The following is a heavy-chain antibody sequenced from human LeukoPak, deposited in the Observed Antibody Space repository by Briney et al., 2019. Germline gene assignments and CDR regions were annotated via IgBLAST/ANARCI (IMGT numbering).Heavy chain of an antibody. Sequence: PGGSLRLSCAASGFTFSSYGMHWVRQAPGQGLEWMGWINPNSGGTNYAQKFQGRVTMTRDTSISTAYMELSWLRSDDTAVYYCAREDFYDSSGYYKNKEYFQHWGQGSLVTVPS. CDR2: INPNSGGT. CDR1: GFTFSSYG. V-gene: IGHV1-2*02. D-gene: IGHD3-22*01. CDR3: AREDFYDSSGYYKNKEYFQH. J-gene: IGHJ1*01.